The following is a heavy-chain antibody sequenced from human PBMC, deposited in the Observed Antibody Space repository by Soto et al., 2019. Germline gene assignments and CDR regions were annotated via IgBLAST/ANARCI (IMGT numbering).Heavy chain of an antibody. D-gene: IGHD6-13*01. CDR1: GGSISSGGYY. CDR2: IYYSGST. Sequence: QVQLQESGPGLVKPSQTLSLTCTVSGGSISSGGYYWSWIRQHPGKGLEWIGYIYYSGSTYYNPSLKSRVTISVDTSKNQFSLKLSSVTAADTAVYYCARESYSSSYYYYYGMDVWGQGTTVTVSS. V-gene: IGHV4-31*03. CDR3: ARESYSSSYYYYYGMDV. J-gene: IGHJ6*02.